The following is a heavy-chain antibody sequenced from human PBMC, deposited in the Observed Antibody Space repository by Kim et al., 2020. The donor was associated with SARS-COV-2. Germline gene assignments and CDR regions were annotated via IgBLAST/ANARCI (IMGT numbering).Heavy chain of an antibody. J-gene: IGHJ4*02. V-gene: IGHV3-7*01. CDR2: IKEDGRDT. CDR3: ARDPYDSSGYGAFDY. CDR1: GFAFSTSW. D-gene: IGHD3-22*01. Sequence: GGSLRLSCVGSGFAFSTSWMTWVRQVPGKGLEWVANIKEDGRDTYYVDSVKGRFTISRDNAKSSVYLQMNSLRVEDTAVYYCARDPYDSSGYGAFDYWGQGTLVTVAS.